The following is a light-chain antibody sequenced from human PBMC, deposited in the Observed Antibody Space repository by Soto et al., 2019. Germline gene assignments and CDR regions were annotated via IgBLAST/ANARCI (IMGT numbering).Light chain of an antibody. CDR2: YAS. Sequence: EIVLTQSPGALSVSPGERATLSCGASQSVSRNYLAWYQHKPGQAPRLLIYYASSRATGIPDRFSGSGSGTDFTLTVSRVEPEDSAVYYCQQDGSSITFGQGTRLEIK. CDR3: QQDGSSIT. CDR1: QSVSRNY. J-gene: IGKJ5*01. V-gene: IGKV3-20*01.